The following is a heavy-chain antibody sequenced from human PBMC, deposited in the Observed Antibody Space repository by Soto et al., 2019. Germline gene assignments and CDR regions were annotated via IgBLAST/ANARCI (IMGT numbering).Heavy chain of an antibody. V-gene: IGHV4-34*01. CDR3: ARGQRVIVVVPAAMQYNYYYYMDV. CDR2: INHSGST. CDR1: GGSLSGYY. D-gene: IGHD2-2*01. Sequence: SETLSLTCAVYGGSLSGYYWTWIRQPPGKGLEWIGEINHSGSTNYDPSLKSRVTMSVDTSKNQFSLKLSSVTAADTAVYYRARGQRVIVVVPAAMQYNYYYYMDVWGKGTSVTVSS. J-gene: IGHJ6*03.